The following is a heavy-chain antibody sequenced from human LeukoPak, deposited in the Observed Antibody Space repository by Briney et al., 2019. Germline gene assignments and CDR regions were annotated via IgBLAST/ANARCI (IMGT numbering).Heavy chain of an antibody. CDR2: FDPEDGET. Sequence: ASVKVSCKVSGYTLTELSMHWVRQAPGKGLEWMGGFDPEDGETIYAQKFQGRVTMTEDTSTDTAYMELSSLRSEDTAVYYCARAPWAAAGRNPDYWGQGTLVTVSS. V-gene: IGHV1-24*01. D-gene: IGHD6-13*01. CDR3: ARAPWAAAGRNPDY. J-gene: IGHJ4*02. CDR1: GYTLTELS.